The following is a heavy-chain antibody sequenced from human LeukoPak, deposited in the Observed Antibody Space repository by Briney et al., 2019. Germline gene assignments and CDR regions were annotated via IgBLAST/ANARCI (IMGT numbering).Heavy chain of an antibody. D-gene: IGHD2-8*02. CDR1: GVSFSGYY. Sequence: PSETLSLTCAVYGVSFSGYYWSWIRQSPGKGLEWIGEINHSGSTSYNPSLKSRVTISVDTSTNQFSLKLTSVTAADTAVFYCARRVVRSTGGGWFGPWGQGALVTVS. CDR3: ARRVVRSTGGGWFGP. V-gene: IGHV4-34*01. CDR2: INHSGST. J-gene: IGHJ5*02.